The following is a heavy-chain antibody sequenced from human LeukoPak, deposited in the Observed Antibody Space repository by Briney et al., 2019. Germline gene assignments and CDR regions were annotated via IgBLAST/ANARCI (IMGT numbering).Heavy chain of an antibody. V-gene: IGHV1-2*02. CDR2: INPNSGGT. CDR1: GYTFIDYY. J-gene: IGHJ4*02. D-gene: IGHD3-22*01. Sequence: ASVKVSRTASGYTFIDYYMHWVRQAPGQGLEWMGWINPNSGGTNYAQNFQGRVTMTRDTSINTAYMELSRLRSDDTAVYYCARVAYFYDSSGYYYSDYWGQGTLVTVSS. CDR3: ARVAYFYDSSGYYYSDY.